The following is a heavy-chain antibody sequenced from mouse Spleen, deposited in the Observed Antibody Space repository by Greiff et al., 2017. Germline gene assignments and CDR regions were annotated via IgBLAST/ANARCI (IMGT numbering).Heavy chain of an antibody. V-gene: IGHV1-55*01. CDR3: ARPYGSGGFAY. J-gene: IGHJ3*01. Sequence: QVQLQQPGADLVMPGASVKLSCKASGYTFTTYWMYWMRQRPGQGLEWIGDIYPGSGSTNYNEKFKSKATLTVDTSSSTAYMQLSSLTSEDSAVYYCARPYGSGGFAYWGQGTLVTVSA. CDR2: IYPGSGST. CDR1: GYTFTTYW. D-gene: IGHD1-1*01.